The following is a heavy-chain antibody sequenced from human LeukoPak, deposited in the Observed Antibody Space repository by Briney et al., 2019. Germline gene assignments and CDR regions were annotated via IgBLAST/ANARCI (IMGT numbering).Heavy chain of an antibody. Sequence: SETLSLTCAVYGGSFSGYYWSWIRQPPGKGLEWIGEINHSGSTHYNPSLKSRVTISVDTSKNQFSLKVSSVTAADTAVYHCARWTLRVGVSRADAFDIWGQGTMVTVAS. CDR1: GGSFSGYY. D-gene: IGHD1-26*01. V-gene: IGHV4-34*01. J-gene: IGHJ3*02. CDR2: INHSGST. CDR3: ARWTLRVGVSRADAFDI.